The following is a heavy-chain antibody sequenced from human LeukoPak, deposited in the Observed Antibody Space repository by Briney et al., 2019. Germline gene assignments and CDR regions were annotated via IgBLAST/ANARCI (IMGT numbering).Heavy chain of an antibody. D-gene: IGHD2-2*03. CDR1: GFTSSSYW. J-gene: IGHJ6*02. CDR2: IKQDGSEK. CDR3: ARELDPYYGMDV. Sequence: PTGGSLRLSCAASGFTSSSYWMSWVRQAPGKGLEWVANIKQDGSEKYYVDSVKGRFTISRDNAKNSLYLQMNSLRAEDTAVYYCARELDPYYGMDVWGQGTTVTVSS. V-gene: IGHV3-7*01.